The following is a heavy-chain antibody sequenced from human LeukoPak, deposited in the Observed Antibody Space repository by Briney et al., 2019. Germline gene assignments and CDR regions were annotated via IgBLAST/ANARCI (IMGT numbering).Heavy chain of an antibody. V-gene: IGHV3-74*01. Sequence: GGSLRLSCAAPGFTFSSYWMHWVRQAPGKGLVWVSRINSDGSSTSYADSVKGRFTISRDNAKNSLYRQMNSLRAEDTAVYYCARGKYGDYLAPFDPWGQGTLVTVSS. D-gene: IGHD4-17*01. CDR1: GFTFSSYW. CDR2: INSDGSST. CDR3: ARGKYGDYLAPFDP. J-gene: IGHJ5*02.